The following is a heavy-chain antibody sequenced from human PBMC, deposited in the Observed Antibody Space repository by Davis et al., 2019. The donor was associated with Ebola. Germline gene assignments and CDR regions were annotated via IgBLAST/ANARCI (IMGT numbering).Heavy chain of an antibody. CDR2: IRSKAYGGTT. V-gene: IGHV3-49*04. J-gene: IGHJ4*02. D-gene: IGHD1-26*01. Sequence: GGSLRLSCAASGFTVSSNYMSWVRQAPGKGLEWVGFIRSKAYGGTTEYAASVKGRFTISRDDSKSIAYLQMNNLKTDDAAFYYCTREFGGSYDYWGQGTLVTVSS. CDR1: GFTVSSNY. CDR3: TREFGGSYDY.